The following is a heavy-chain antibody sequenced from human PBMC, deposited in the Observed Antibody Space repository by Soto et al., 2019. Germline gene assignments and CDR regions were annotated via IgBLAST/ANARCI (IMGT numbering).Heavy chain of an antibody. D-gene: IGHD2-8*01. J-gene: IGHJ2*01. V-gene: IGHV3-23*01. CDR3: AKGIGVDWYFDL. CDR2: FSGGGGGT. CDR1: GFTLRSNA. Sequence: EVQLLESGGGLVQPGESLRLSCAASGFTLRSNAMSWVRQAPGKGLEWVSGFSGGGGGTYYADSVKGRFTISRDISKNKLFLQMNSLRAEDTALYYCAKGIGVDWYFDLWGRGTLVTVSS.